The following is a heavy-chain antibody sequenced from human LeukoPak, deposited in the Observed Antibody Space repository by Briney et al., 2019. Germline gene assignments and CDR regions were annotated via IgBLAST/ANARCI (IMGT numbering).Heavy chain of an antibody. CDR2: ISAYNGNT. CDR1: GYTFTSYG. CDR3: ARDVGGNGDHYFDY. V-gene: IGHV1-18*01. J-gene: IGHJ4*02. Sequence: ASVKVSCKASGYTFTSYGISWVRQAPGQGLEWMGWISAYNGNTNYAQKLQGRVTMTTDTSTSTAYMELRSLRSDDTAVYYCARDVGGNGDHYFDYWGQGTLVTVSS. D-gene: IGHD4-17*01.